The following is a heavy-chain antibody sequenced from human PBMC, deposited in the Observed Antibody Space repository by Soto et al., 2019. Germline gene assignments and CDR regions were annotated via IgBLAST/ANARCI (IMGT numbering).Heavy chain of an antibody. D-gene: IGHD3-22*01. CDR2: ISPVVGMA. CDR1: GGTFSSYG. CDR3: ARDGYHSGRDALDI. J-gene: IGHJ3*02. Sequence: QVQLVQSGAEERKPGSSVKVSCKASGGTFSSYGISWVRQAPGQGLEWMGGISPVVGMANYAKKFQGRVTITADESTSTVHMELRSLRSEYTAVYYCARDGYHSGRDALDIWGQGTRVTVSS. V-gene: IGHV1-69*01.